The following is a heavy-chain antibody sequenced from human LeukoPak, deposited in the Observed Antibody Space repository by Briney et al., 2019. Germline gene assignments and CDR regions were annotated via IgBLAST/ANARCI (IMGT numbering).Heavy chain of an antibody. CDR2: IYPGESET. D-gene: IGHD4-23*01. J-gene: IGHJ5*02. CDR3: ARGRWSVATKWFDP. CDR1: GYTFTDYW. Sequence: GESLKISCKASGYTFTDYWVAWVRQMPGKGLEWMGLIYPGESETRYNPSFQGHVTMSVDNSLNTAYLQWSSLQASDAAIYYCARGRWSVATKWFDPWGQGTLVTVSA. V-gene: IGHV5-51*01.